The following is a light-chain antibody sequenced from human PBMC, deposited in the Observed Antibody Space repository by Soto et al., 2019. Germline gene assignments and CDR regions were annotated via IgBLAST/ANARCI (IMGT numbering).Light chain of an antibody. Sequence: DIQMTQPPSTLSASVGDRVTITCRASQSVKSWLAWYQQKPGKAPKLLIYKASDLESGVPSRFSGTGSGTEFTLTISSLHPDDFATYYCQQYHRSSITFGQGTRLEIK. J-gene: IGKJ5*01. CDR3: QQYHRSSIT. CDR1: QSVKSW. V-gene: IGKV1-5*03. CDR2: KAS.